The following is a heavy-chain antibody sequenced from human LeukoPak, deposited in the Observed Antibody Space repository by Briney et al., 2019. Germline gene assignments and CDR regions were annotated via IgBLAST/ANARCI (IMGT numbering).Heavy chain of an antibody. CDR2: ISNDGSKK. D-gene: IGHD5-18*01. J-gene: IGHJ4*02. CDR3: AKDRYSYAFEYSDS. V-gene: IGHV3-30*18. CDR1: GFTFSSYG. Sequence: GGSLRLSCAASGFTFSSYGMHWVRQAPGKGLDWVAVISNDGSKKYYADSVKGRLTISRDNSKNTLSLQVSSLRAEDTAVYYCAKDRYSYAFEYSDSWGQGTLVTVSS.